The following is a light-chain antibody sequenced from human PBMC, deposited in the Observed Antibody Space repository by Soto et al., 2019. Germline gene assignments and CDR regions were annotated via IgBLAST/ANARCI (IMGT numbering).Light chain of an antibody. V-gene: IGKV1-5*01. J-gene: IGKJ4*01. CDR1: QDISGW. CDR3: QHYSTRSGVT. Sequence: IQMTQSPSTLSASVGDRVIITCRASQDISGWLAWYQQKPGKAPKLLVFDASSLEDGVPSRFSGSGSGTEFNLTVSNLQADDFATYYCQHYSTRSGVTFGGGTKVEI. CDR2: DAS.